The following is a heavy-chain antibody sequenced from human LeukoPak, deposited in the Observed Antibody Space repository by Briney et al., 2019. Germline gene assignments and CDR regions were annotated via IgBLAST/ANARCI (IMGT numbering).Heavy chain of an antibody. D-gene: IGHD5-12*01. CDR3: ARDRPGYSGYDLNFYYYMDV. J-gene: IGHJ6*03. Sequence: SVKVSCKASGGTFSSYAISWVRQAPGQGLEWMGRIIPIFGTANYAQKFQGRVTITTDESTSTAYMELSSLRSEDTAVYYCARDRPGYSGYDLNFYYYMDVWGKGTTVTVSS. V-gene: IGHV1-69*05. CDR2: IIPIFGTA. CDR1: GGTFSSYA.